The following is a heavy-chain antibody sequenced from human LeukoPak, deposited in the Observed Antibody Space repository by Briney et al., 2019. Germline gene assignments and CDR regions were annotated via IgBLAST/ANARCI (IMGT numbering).Heavy chain of an antibody. CDR1: GFTFTNYA. D-gene: IGHD3-10*01. Sequence: GGSLRLSCAASGFTFTNYAMYSMYWVRQAPEKGLEWLASIGSSATYIYYADSVKGRFTISRDNAKKSLYLQMNSLRAEDTAVYYCTRDYGLRNPYFDYWGHGTLVIVSS. V-gene: IGHV3-21*01. CDR2: IGSSATYI. CDR3: TRDYGLRNPYFDY. J-gene: IGHJ4*01.